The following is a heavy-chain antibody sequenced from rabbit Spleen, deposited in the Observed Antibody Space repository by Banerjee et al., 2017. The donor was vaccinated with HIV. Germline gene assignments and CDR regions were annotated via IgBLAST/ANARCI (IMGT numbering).Heavy chain of an antibody. CDR1: GFTISDNYW. Sequence: QSLEESGGDLVKPGASLTLTCTASGFTISDNYWICWVRQAPGKGLEWVACIYTGNGKTYYASWAKGRFTISKSSSTTVTLQMTSLTAADTATYFCARDTSSSFSSYGMDLWGPGTLVTVS. CDR3: ARDTSSSFSSYGMDL. D-gene: IGHD1-1*01. CDR2: IYTGNGKT. J-gene: IGHJ6*01. V-gene: IGHV1S40*01.